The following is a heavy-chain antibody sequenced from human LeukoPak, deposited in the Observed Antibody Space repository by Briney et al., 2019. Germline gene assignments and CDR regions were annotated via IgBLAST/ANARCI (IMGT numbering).Heavy chain of an antibody. V-gene: IGHV3-7*01. J-gene: IGHJ4*02. Sequence: GGSLRLSCAASGLIFSSYWMTWVRQAPGKGLEWVANIKQDGSEQYYVDSVKGRFTISRDNAKNTLYLQMNSLRAEDTAVYYCARTASWSGYYSFDYWGQGTLVTVSS. D-gene: IGHD3-3*01. CDR2: IKQDGSEQ. CDR1: GLIFSSYW. CDR3: ARTASWSGYYSFDY.